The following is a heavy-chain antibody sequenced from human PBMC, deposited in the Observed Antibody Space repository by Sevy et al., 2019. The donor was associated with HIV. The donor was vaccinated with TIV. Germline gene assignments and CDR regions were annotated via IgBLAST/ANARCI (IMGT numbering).Heavy chain of an antibody. Sequence: GGSLRLSCAASGFSFSNYAMSWVRQAPGKGLEWVSTLIGGGSRTYYADSVTGRFTISRDNSRNTLYLQMNSLRAEDTAVYYCARGPYYYDSSGYYPLDYWGQGTLVTVSS. V-gene: IGHV3-23*01. CDR1: GFSFSNYA. J-gene: IGHJ4*02. D-gene: IGHD3-22*01. CDR3: ARGPYYYDSSGYYPLDY. CDR2: LIGGGSRT.